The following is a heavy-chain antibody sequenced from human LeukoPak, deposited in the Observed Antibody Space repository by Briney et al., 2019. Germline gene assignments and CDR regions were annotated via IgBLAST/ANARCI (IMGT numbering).Heavy chain of an antibody. J-gene: IGHJ4*02. CDR1: GGSISSGSYY. CDR2: IYHSGST. Sequence: SETLSLTCTVSGGSISSGSYYWSWIRQPPGKGLEWIGYIYHSGSTYYNPSLKSRVTISVDRSKNQFSLKLSSVTAADTAVYYCASYSLRFLEWLFDYWGQGTLVTVSS. CDR3: ASYSLRFLEWLFDY. V-gene: IGHV4-30-2*01. D-gene: IGHD3-3*01.